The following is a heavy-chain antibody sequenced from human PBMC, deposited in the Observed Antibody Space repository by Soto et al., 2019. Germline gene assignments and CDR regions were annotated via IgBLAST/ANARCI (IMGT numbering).Heavy chain of an antibody. CDR1: GGSFSGYY. CDR2: INHSGST. D-gene: IGHD3-10*01. V-gene: IGHV4-34*01. CDR3: ARGGPDYYGSGRMATYDY. Sequence: SETLSLTCAVYGGSFSGYYWSWIRQPPGKGLEWIGEINHSGSTNYNPSLKSRVTISVDTSKNQFSLKLSSVTAADTAVYYCARGGPDYYGSGRMATYDYWGQGTLVTVSS. J-gene: IGHJ4*02.